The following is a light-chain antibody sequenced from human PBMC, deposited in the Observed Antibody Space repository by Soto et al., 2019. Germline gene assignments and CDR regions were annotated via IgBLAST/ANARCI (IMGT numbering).Light chain of an antibody. V-gene: IGLV2-11*01. CDR1: SSDVGGYNY. J-gene: IGLJ1*01. CDR3: CSYAGSPRYV. Sequence: QSALTQPRSVSGSPGQSVTISCTGTSSDVGGYNYVSWYQQHPGKAPKVMIYDVSERPSGVPDRFSGSKSGNTASPTFSGLQAEDEADYYCCSYAGSPRYVLGTGTKLTVL. CDR2: DVS.